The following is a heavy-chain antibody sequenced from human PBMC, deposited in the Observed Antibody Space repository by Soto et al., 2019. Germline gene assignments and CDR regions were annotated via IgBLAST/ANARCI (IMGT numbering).Heavy chain of an antibody. CDR2: IYTSGST. J-gene: IGHJ6*02. CDR3: ARVRITIFGGNSMGMDV. Sequence: QVQLQESGPGLVKPSETLSLTCTVSGGSISSYYWSWIRQPAGKGLEWIGRIYTSGSTNYNPSLKSRVTKSVDTSKNQFSLKLSSVTAGDTAVYYCARVRITIFGGNSMGMDVWGQGTTVTVSS. D-gene: IGHD3-3*01. V-gene: IGHV4-4*07. CDR1: GGSISSYY.